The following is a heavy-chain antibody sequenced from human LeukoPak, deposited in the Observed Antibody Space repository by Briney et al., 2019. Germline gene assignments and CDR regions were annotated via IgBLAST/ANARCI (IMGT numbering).Heavy chain of an antibody. J-gene: IGHJ6*02. Sequence: PSETLSLTCAVYGGSFSGDYWSWIRQPPGKGLEWIGEINHSGSTNYNPSLKSRVTISVDTSKNQFSLKLSSVTAADTAVYYCGRTRRDSYYYYGMDVWGQGTTVTVSS. CDR1: GGSFSGDY. CDR2: INHSGST. CDR3: GRTRRDSYYYYGMDV. D-gene: IGHD1-14*01. V-gene: IGHV4-34*01.